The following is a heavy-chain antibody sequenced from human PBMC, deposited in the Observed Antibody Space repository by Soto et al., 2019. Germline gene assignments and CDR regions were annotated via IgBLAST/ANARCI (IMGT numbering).Heavy chain of an antibody. CDR2: INSKSDGGTT. CDR1: GITFSKSW. D-gene: IGHD6-19*01. CDR3: TANFSSDYGMDV. J-gene: IGHJ6*02. Sequence: EVQLVESGGGLVKPGGSLRLCWAASGITFSKSWINLVRQSAGKGLEWVGRINSKSDGGTTDYAAPVKGRFTISRDDSENTLCLQMNSLKTEDTAVYYCTANFSSDYGMDVWAQGTTVTVSS. V-gene: IGHV3-15*01.